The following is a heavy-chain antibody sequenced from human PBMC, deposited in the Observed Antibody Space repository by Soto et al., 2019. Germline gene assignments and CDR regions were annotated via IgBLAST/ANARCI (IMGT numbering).Heavy chain of an antibody. V-gene: IGHV4-31*03. CDR3: ASQYYYDSSGYWSYYFDY. CDR1: GVSISSGGYY. CDR2: IYYSGST. Sequence: SETLSLTCTVSGVSISSGGYYWSWIRQHPGKGLEWIGYIYYSGSTYYNPSLKSRVTISVDTSKNQFSLKLSSVTAADTAVYYCASQYYYDSSGYWSYYFDYWGQGTLVTVSS. J-gene: IGHJ4*02. D-gene: IGHD3-22*01.